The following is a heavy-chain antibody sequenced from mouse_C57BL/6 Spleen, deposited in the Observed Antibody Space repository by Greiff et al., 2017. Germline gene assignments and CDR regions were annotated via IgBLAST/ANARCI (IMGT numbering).Heavy chain of an antibody. CDR1: GYAFSSSW. D-gene: IGHD1-1*01. Sequence: QVQLQQSGPELVKPGASVKISCKASGYAFSSSWMNWVKQRPGKGLEWIGRIYPGDGDTNYNGKFKGKATLTADKSSSTAYMQLSSLTSEDSAVYFCARWDLSSYYFDYWGQGTTLTVSS. J-gene: IGHJ2*01. CDR2: IYPGDGDT. CDR3: ARWDLSSYYFDY. V-gene: IGHV1-82*01.